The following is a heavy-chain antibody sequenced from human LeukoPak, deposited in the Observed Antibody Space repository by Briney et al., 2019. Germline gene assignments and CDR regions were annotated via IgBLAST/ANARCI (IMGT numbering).Heavy chain of an antibody. CDR3: VRAMDV. Sequence: GGSLRLSCAASGFTFSSYAMNWVRQVPGKGLEWVANIKQDGGEKYYVASVKGRFTISRDNAENSVSLQMNSLRAEDTAVYYCVRAMDVWGQGTTVTVSS. J-gene: IGHJ6*02. V-gene: IGHV3-7*01. CDR2: IKQDGGEK. CDR1: GFTFSSYA.